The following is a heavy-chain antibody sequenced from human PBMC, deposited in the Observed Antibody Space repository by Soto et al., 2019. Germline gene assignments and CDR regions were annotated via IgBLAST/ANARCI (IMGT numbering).Heavy chain of an antibody. Sequence: QAHLAQSGAEVKKPGSSVTVSCKASGGTFNSYGISWVRQAPGQGLDWMGVIIPLYGIVNYAQKFQGRVSITADKSTSTAYMDLNSLRSDDTAVYYCARVRVIRGVIPSHFGLWGQGTQVTVSS. CDR2: IIPLYGIV. V-gene: IGHV1-69*17. J-gene: IGHJ4*02. D-gene: IGHD3-10*01. CDR3: ARVRVIRGVIPSHFGL. CDR1: GGTFNSYG.